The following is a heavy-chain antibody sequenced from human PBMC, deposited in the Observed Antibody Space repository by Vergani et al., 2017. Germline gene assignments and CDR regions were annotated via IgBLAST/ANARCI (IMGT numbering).Heavy chain of an antibody. D-gene: IGHD6-13*01. CDR2: IDWDDDK. V-gene: IGHV2-70*20. CDR3: ARRXTRGARIAEAGHDALDV. J-gene: IGHJ3*01. CDR1: GFSLSTSGMC. Sequence: QVTLRESGPALVKPTQTLTLTCTFSGFSLSTSGMCVSWVRQPPGKALEWLALIDWDDDKYYSTSLKTRLTISKDTSKNQVVLTMTNMDPVDTATYYCARRXTRGARIAEAGHDALDVWGQGTMVTVYS.